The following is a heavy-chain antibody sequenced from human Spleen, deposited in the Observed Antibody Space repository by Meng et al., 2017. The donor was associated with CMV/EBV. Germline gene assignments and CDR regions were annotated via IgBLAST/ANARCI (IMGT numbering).Heavy chain of an antibody. CDR3: ARDQDRIVVVPAAIGAARGDYYYYYGMDV. D-gene: IGHD2-2*02. Sequence: ASVKVSCKTSGYTFTVYYMHWVRQAPGQGLEWMGCINTYSGGTNYAQKFQVRVTMTRDTSTSTVYMELSSLRSEDTAVYYCARDQDRIVVVPAAIGAARGDYYYYYGMDVWGQGTTVTVSS. V-gene: IGHV1-2*02. CDR1: GYTFTVYY. J-gene: IGHJ6*02. CDR2: INTYSGGT.